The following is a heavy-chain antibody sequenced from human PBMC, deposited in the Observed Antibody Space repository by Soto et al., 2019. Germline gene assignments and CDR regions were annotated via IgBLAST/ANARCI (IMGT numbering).Heavy chain of an antibody. CDR3: ARAPRGFSNNALGVVDYYYYMDV. CDR1: GFTFSSYW. D-gene: IGHD4-4*01. CDR2: INSDGSST. Sequence: GGSLRLSCAASGFTFSSYWMHWVRQAPGKGLVWVSRINSDGSSTSYADSVKGRFTISRANAKKTLYLQMNSLRAEDTAEYYCARAPRGFSNNALGVVDYYYYMDVWGKGTTVTVSS. V-gene: IGHV3-74*01. J-gene: IGHJ6*03.